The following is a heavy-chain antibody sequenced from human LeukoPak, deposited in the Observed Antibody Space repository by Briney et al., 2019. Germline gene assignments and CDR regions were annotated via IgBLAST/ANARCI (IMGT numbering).Heavy chain of an antibody. V-gene: IGHV4-59*01. CDR3: ERARWGVGWFDP. D-gene: IGHD3-16*01. CDR1: GGSISSYY. Sequence: SETLSLTCTVSGGSISSYYWSWIRQPPGKGLEWIGYIYYSGSTNYNPSLKSRVTISVDTSKNQFSLKLSSVTAADTAVYYCERARWGVGWFDPWGQGTLVTVSS. J-gene: IGHJ5*02. CDR2: IYYSGST.